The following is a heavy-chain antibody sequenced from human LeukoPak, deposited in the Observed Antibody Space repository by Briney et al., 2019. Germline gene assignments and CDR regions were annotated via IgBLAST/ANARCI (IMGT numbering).Heavy chain of an antibody. D-gene: IGHD4-17*01. CDR3: ARYGRVNWFDP. J-gene: IGHJ5*02. CDR2: IYYSGST. CDR1: GGSISSHY. V-gene: IGHV4-59*11. Sequence: PSETLSLTCTVSGGSISSHYWSWIRQPPGKGLEWIGYIYYSGSTNYNPSLKSRVTISVDTSKNQFSLKLSSVTAADTAVYYCARYGRVNWFDPWGQGTLVTVSS.